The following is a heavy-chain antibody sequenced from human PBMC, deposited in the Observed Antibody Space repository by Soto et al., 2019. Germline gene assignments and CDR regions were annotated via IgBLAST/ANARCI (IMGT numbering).Heavy chain of an antibody. CDR2: INPNSGGT. CDR1: GYTFTGYY. J-gene: IGHJ2*01. D-gene: IGHD2-21*01. Sequence: QVQLVQSGAEVKKPGASVKVSCKASGYTFTGYYMHWVRQAPGQGLEWMGWINPNSGGTNYAQKCQGGVTMTREAASSTAHMELSRLRSDATAVYYCARGTPIPHWYCDLWGRGTLVTVSS. V-gene: IGHV1-2*02. CDR3: ARGTPIPHWYCDL.